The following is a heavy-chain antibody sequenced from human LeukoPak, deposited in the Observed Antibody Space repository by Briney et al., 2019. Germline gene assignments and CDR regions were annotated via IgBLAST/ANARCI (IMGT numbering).Heavy chain of an antibody. Sequence: NPSETLSLTCAVYGGSFSGYYWSWLRQPPGKGLEWIGEINHSGSTNYNPSLKSRVTISVDTSKNQFSLKLSSVTAADTAVYYCARDRNYYDSSGYYYPYYFDYWGQGTLVTVSS. J-gene: IGHJ4*02. CDR2: INHSGST. CDR3: ARDRNYYDSSGYYYPYYFDY. D-gene: IGHD3-22*01. V-gene: IGHV4-34*01. CDR1: GGSFSGYY.